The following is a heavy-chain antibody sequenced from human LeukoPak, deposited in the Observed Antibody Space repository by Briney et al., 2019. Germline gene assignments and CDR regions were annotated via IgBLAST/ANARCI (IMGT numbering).Heavy chain of an antibody. V-gene: IGHV4-38-2*02. CDR3: ARHFSAAGWGGWFDP. J-gene: IGHJ5*02. CDR1: GSSISSGYY. CDR2: MHHSGNT. D-gene: IGHD6-13*01. Sequence: SETLSLTCTVSGSSISSGYYWGWIRQPPGKGLEWIGKMHHSGNTYYNPSLRSRVTISVDTSKNQFSLKLTSVTAADTAVYYCARHFSAAGWGGWFDPWGQGTLVTVSS.